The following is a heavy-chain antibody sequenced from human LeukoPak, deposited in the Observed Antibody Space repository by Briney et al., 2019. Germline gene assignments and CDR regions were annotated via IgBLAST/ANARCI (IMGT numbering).Heavy chain of an antibody. Sequence: PGGSLRLSCAASGFTFSSYWMHWVRQASGKGLVWVSRINSDGSSTSYADSVKGRFTISRDNSKNTLYLQMNSLRAEDTAQYFCARDPNGDYIGAFEFWGRGTVVTVSS. CDR3: ARDPNGDYIGAFEF. D-gene: IGHD4-17*01. V-gene: IGHV3-74*01. J-gene: IGHJ3*01. CDR2: INSDGSST. CDR1: GFTFSSYW.